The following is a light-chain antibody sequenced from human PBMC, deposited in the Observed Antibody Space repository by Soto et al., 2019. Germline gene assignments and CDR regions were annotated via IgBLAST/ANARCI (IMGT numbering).Light chain of an antibody. CDR3: SSYAGTNIFVV. J-gene: IGLJ2*01. V-gene: IGLV2-8*01. CDR1: SSDVGGYNY. CDR2: EVT. Sequence: QSALTQPPSASGSPGQSVTISCTGTSSDVGGYNYVSWYQQHPGKAPKLMIYEVTKRPSGVPDRFSGSKSGNTASLTVSGLQGEDEADYYCSSYAGTNIFVVFGGGTKLTVL.